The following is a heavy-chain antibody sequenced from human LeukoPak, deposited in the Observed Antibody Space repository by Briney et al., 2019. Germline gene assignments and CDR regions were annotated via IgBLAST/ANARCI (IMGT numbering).Heavy chain of an antibody. J-gene: IGHJ4*02. CDR3: AKVPFSVYYDSTGYYYYFDY. CDR1: GFTFSTFA. CDR2: ISGSGGST. Sequence: QSGESLRLSCAASGFTFSTFAMTWVRQAPGKGLEWVSGISGSGGSTYYADSVKGRFTISRDNSKNTLYLQMDSLRADDTAVYYCAKVPFSVYYDSTGYYYYFDYWGQGTLVTVSS. D-gene: IGHD3-22*01. V-gene: IGHV3-23*01.